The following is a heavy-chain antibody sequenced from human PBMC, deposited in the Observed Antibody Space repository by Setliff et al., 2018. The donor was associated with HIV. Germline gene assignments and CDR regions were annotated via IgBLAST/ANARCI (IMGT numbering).Heavy chain of an antibody. Sequence: ASVKVSCKASGYTFTNFYMHWVRQAPGQGLEWMGIIHPGGGNTRYAQRFQGRVSMTRDTSTSTVYMELSSLRSEDTAVYYCARGQASNDYGVSFWGQGTMVTVSS. V-gene: IGHV1-46*01. CDR2: IHPGGGNT. CDR3: ARGQASNDYGVSF. J-gene: IGHJ3*01. D-gene: IGHD4-17*01. CDR1: GYTFTNFY.